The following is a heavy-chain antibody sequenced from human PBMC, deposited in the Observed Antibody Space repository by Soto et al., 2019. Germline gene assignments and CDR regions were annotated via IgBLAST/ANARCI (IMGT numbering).Heavy chain of an antibody. Sequence: EVQLVESGGGLVKPGGSLRLSCAASGFTFTRFSMNWVRQAPGKGLEWVSSISSTTNYIYYGDSMNGRFTISRDNDKNSLYLEMNSLRAEDTAVYYCARESEDLTSNFDYWGQGTLVTVSS. CDR2: ISSTTNYI. V-gene: IGHV3-21*06. CDR1: GFTFTRFS. J-gene: IGHJ4*02. CDR3: ARESEDLTSNFDY.